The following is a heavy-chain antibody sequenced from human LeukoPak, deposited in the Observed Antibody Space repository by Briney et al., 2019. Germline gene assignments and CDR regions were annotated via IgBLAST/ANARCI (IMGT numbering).Heavy chain of an antibody. D-gene: IGHD3-10*02. CDR2: INSDGSST. CDR3: AELGITMIGGV. V-gene: IGHV3-74*01. Sequence: PGGSLRLSCAASGFTFSGHWMHWVRQAPGKGLVWVSRINSDGSSTTYADSVKGRFTISRDNAKNSLYLQMNSLRAEDTAVYYCAELGITMIGGVWGKGTTVTISS. J-gene: IGHJ6*04. CDR1: GFTFSGHW.